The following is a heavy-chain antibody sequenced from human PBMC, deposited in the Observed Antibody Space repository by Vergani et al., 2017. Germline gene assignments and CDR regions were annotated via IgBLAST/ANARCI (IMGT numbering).Heavy chain of an antibody. Sequence: QVQLQESGPGLVKPSETLSLTCSVSGDSISLYYWSWIRQPAGKGLEWIGRIYASGSTNYNPSLKSRVTMSVDMSKNQFSLKLRSVTAADTAVYYCAREGAKYQPPVWGKGTTVTVSS. V-gene: IGHV4-4*07. CDR1: GDSISLYY. CDR3: AREGAKYQPPV. D-gene: IGHD2-2*01. J-gene: IGHJ6*04. CDR2: IYASGST.